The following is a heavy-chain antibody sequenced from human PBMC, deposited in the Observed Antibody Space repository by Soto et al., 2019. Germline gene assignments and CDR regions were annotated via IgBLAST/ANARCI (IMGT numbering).Heavy chain of an antibody. Sequence: QVQLQESGPGLVKPSETLSLTCTVSGGSISSYYWSWIRQPPGKGLEWIGYIYYSGSTNYNPSLKSRVTISVDTSKNQFSLKLSSVTAADTAVYYCARGEADRITIFGVVIITYFDLWGRGTLVTVSS. V-gene: IGHV4-59*01. CDR1: GGSISSYY. D-gene: IGHD3-3*01. J-gene: IGHJ2*01. CDR3: ARGEADRITIFGVVIITYFDL. CDR2: IYYSGST.